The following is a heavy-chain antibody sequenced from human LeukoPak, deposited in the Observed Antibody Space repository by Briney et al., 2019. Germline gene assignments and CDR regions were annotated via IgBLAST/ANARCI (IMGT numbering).Heavy chain of an antibody. J-gene: IGHJ4*02. V-gene: IGHV1-24*01. CDR2: FDPEDGET. CDR3: ATYGVRGVILNYSDY. D-gene: IGHD3-10*01. CDR1: GYTLTELS. Sequence: ASVKVSCKVSGYTLTELSMHWVRQAPGKGLEWMGGFDPEDGETIYAQKFQGRVTMTEDTSTDTAYMELSSLRSEDTAVYYCATYGVRGVILNYSDYWGQGTLVTVSS.